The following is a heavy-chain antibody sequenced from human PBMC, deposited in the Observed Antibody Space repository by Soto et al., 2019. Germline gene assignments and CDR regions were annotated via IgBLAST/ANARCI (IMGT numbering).Heavy chain of an antibody. Sequence: GLPQRLSCAASEFHCRSYGMSWISKATGKGLEWVSAIKDGGDGTHYADSVKGRFTISRDYSKNTVYLQMNSLRAEDTAVYYCAKLLTWYYDSSGYIDYWGQGTLVTVSS. V-gene: IGHV3-23*01. D-gene: IGHD3-22*01. CDR3: AKLLTWYYDSSGYIDY. J-gene: IGHJ4*02. CDR2: IKDGGDGT. CDR1: EFHCRSYG.